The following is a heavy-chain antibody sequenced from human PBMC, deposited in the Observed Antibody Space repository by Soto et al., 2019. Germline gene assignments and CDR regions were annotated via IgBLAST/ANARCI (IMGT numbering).Heavy chain of an antibody. CDR2: ISADNGNT. CDR1: GYTFTSYG. Sequence: QVQLVQSGAEVKKPGASVKVSCKASGYTFTSYGISWVRQAPGQGLEWMGWISADNGNTNYAQKLQGRVTMTTDTSTSTAYMELRRLRSDDTAVYYCARAVTMVRGVIIPEDYWGQGTLVTVSS. J-gene: IGHJ4*02. CDR3: ARAVTMVRGVIIPEDY. V-gene: IGHV1-18*01. D-gene: IGHD3-10*01.